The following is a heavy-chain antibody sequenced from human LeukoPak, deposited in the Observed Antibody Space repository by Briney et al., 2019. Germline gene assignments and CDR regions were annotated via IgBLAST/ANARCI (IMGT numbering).Heavy chain of an antibody. CDR1: GFTFSSYI. Sequence: GGSLRLSCAASGFTFSSYIMHWVRQAPGKGLEWVAVISYDGSNKYYADSVKGRFTISRDNSKNTLYLQMNSLRAEDTAVYYCANAVVVTALLPLDYWGQGTLVTVSS. CDR2: ISYDGSNK. J-gene: IGHJ4*02. V-gene: IGHV3-30-3*01. CDR3: ANAVVVTALLPLDY. D-gene: IGHD2-21*02.